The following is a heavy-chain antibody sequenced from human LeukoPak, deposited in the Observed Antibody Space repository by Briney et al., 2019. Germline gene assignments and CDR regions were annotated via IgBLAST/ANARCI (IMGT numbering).Heavy chain of an antibody. J-gene: IGHJ4*02. Sequence: GGSLRLSCAASGFTFSSYWMHWVRQAPGKGLVWVSRINSDGSSTSYADSVKGRFTISRDNAKNTLYLQMNSLRAEDTAVYYCARGPTGTYGELFDYWGQGTWSPSPQ. CDR2: INSDGSST. V-gene: IGHV3-74*01. CDR3: ARGPTGTYGELFDY. CDR1: GFTFSSYW. D-gene: IGHD1-1*01.